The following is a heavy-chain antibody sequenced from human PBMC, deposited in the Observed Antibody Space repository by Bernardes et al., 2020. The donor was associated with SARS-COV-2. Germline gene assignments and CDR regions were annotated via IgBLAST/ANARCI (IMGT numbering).Heavy chain of an antibody. Sequence: SETLSLTCTVSGGSISSSNYYWGWIRQPPGKGLEWIGSIYSSGSSYYNPSLQSRVRESVDTSKNQFSLRLSFVTAADTAVYYCAGSSCGIDCYIDGLRSWDYGMDVWGQGTTVTVSS. CDR1: GGSISSSNYY. V-gene: IGHV4-39*01. CDR2: IYSSGSS. D-gene: IGHD2-21*02. J-gene: IGHJ6*02. CDR3: AGSSCGIDCYIDGLRSWDYGMDV.